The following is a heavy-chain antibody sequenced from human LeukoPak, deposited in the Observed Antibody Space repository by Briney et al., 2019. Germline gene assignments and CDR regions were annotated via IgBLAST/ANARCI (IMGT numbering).Heavy chain of an antibody. CDR3: ARELLSCSGSSCQSGDY. J-gene: IGHJ4*02. V-gene: IGHV4-34*01. Sequence: PSETLSLTCAVYGGSFSGYYWSWIRQPPGKALEWIGTIYYNGATRYNPSLNSRVTISVDTSKNQFSLKLNSMTAADTAVYYCARELLSCSGSSCQSGDYWGQGTLVTVSS. CDR2: IYYNGAT. D-gene: IGHD2-15*01. CDR1: GGSFSGYY.